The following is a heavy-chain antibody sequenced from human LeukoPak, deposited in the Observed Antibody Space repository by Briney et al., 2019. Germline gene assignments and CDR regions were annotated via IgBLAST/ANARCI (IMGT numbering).Heavy chain of an antibody. V-gene: IGHV1-18*01. CDR3: ARDAVTIFGGNYYYMDV. Sequence: ASVKVSCKASGYTFTSYGISWVRQAPGQGLEWMGWISAYNGNTNYAQKLQGRVTMTTDTSTSTAYMELRSLRSDDTAVYYCARDAVTIFGGNYYYMDVWGKGTTVTVSS. D-gene: IGHD3-3*01. CDR1: GYTFTSYG. J-gene: IGHJ6*03. CDR2: ISAYNGNT.